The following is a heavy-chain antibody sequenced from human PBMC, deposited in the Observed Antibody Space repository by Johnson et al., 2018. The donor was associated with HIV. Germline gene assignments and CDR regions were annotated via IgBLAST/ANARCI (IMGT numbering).Heavy chain of an antibody. CDR1: GFTVSSNY. Sequence: VQLVESGGGLIQPGGSLRLSCAASGFTVSSNYMSWVRQAPGKGLEWVSVIYSGGSTYYADSVKGRFTISRDNSKNTLYLQMNSMRAEETAVYYWARDWKEYSSSDGAFDIWGQGTMVTVSS. CDR2: IYSGGST. D-gene: IGHD6-6*01. J-gene: IGHJ3*02. CDR3: ARDWKEYSSSDGAFDI. V-gene: IGHV3-53*01.